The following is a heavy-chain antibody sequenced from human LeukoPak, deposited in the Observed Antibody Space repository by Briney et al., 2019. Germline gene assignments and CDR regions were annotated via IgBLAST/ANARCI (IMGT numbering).Heavy chain of an antibody. V-gene: IGHV4-61*01. Sequence: ETSETLSLTCTVSGGSVSSGSHYWSWIRQPPGKGLEWIGYIYYRGSTNYNPSLKSRVTISVDTSKNQFSLKLSSVTAADTAVYYCARLSGYSSGHYYSDYWGQGTLVTVSS. D-gene: IGHD3-22*01. J-gene: IGHJ4*02. CDR3: ARLSGYSSGHYYSDY. CDR2: IYYRGST. CDR1: GGSVSSGSHY.